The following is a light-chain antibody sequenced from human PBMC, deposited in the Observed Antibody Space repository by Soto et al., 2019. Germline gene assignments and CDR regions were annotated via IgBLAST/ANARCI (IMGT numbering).Light chain of an antibody. CDR1: QSVSSNF. CDR3: QQYGSSFIT. CDR2: GAS. Sequence: EIVLTQSPGTMSLSPGERATLSCRASQSVSSNFLAWYQQKPGQAPRLLIYGASSRATGIPDRFTGSGSGTDFTLTISSLEPEDFAVFYCQQYGSSFITFGQGTRLEVK. V-gene: IGKV3-20*01. J-gene: IGKJ5*01.